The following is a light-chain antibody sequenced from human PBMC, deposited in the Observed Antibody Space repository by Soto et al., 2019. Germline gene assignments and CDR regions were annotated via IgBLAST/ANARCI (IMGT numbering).Light chain of an antibody. CDR2: ATS. V-gene: IGKV1-39*01. J-gene: IGKJ2*01. Sequence: DIQMTRSPSSLSASVGDRVTITCRASQSISSHVNWYQQKPGKVPSLLIYATSTLQSGVPSRFSGSGSGTDFTLTISSLQPEDVATYYCQQFYSTPTFGQGTKLQIK. CDR3: QQFYSTPT. CDR1: QSISSH.